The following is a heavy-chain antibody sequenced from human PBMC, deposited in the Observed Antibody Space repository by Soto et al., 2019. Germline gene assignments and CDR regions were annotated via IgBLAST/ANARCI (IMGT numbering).Heavy chain of an antibody. V-gene: IGHV1-18*01. CDR1: GYTFTSCG. CDR2: ISAYNGNT. J-gene: IGHJ3*02. CDR3: ARDVIAYGSGSYGAFDI. Sequence: ASVKVSCKASGYTFTSCGISWVRQAPGQGLEWMGWISAYNGNTNYAQKLQGRVTMTTDTSTSTAYMELRSLRSDDTAVYYCARDVIAYGSGSYGAFDIWGQGSMVTVSS. D-gene: IGHD3-10*01.